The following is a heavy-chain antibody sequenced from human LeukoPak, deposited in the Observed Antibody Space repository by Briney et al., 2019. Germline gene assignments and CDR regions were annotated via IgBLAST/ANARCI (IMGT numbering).Heavy chain of an antibody. CDR1: GFTFSSYA. D-gene: IGHD6-19*01. CDR3: AKDRGRQWLVLTRTGAPYYFDY. Sequence: GGSLRLSCAASGFTFSSYAMSWVRQAPGKGLEWVSAISGSGGSTYYADSVKGRFTISRDNSKNTLYLQMNSLRAEDTAVYYCAKDRGRQWLVLTRTGAPYYFDYWGQGTLVTVSS. CDR2: ISGSGGST. V-gene: IGHV3-23*01. J-gene: IGHJ4*02.